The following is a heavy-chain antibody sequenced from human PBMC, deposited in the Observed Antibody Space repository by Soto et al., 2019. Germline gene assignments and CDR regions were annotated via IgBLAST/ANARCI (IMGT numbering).Heavy chain of an antibody. CDR2: IYHSGST. V-gene: IGHV4-4*02. D-gene: IGHD3-10*01. J-gene: IGHJ3*02. CDR3: AREKRAGFGDLRAGDDAFDI. CDR1: SGSISSSNW. Sequence: SETLSLTCAVSSGSISSSNWWSWVRQPPGKGLEWIGEIYHSGSTNYNPSLKSRVTISVDKSKNQFSLKLSSVTAADTAVYYCAREKRAGFGDLRAGDDAFDIWGQGTMVTVSS.